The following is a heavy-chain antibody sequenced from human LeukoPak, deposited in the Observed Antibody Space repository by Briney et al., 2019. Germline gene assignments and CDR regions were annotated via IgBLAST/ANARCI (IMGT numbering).Heavy chain of an antibody. V-gene: IGHV4-59*01. D-gene: IGHD5-12*01. J-gene: IGHJ4*02. CDR3: ARDGYSGSDAL. Sequence: SETLSLTCTVSGGFISTYYWSWIRQPPGKGLEWIGYIYHSGSTKYNPSLKSRVTISVDTSQNQFSLKLSSVTAADTAVYYCARDGYSGSDALWGQGTLVTVSS. CDR1: GGFISTYY. CDR2: IYHSGST.